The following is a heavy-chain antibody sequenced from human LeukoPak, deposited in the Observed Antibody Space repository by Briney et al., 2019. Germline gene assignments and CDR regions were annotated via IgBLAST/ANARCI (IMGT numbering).Heavy chain of an antibody. CDR1: GFTFSSNA. CDR2: ISGSGGST. J-gene: IGHJ4*02. D-gene: IGHD2-21*02. V-gene: IGHV3-23*01. Sequence: PGGSLRLSCAASGFTFSSNAMSWVRQAPGKGLEWVSAISGSGGSTYYADSVKGRFTISRDNSKNTLYLQMNSLRAEDTAVYYCATHPAYCGGDCYSDYWGQGTLVTVSS. CDR3: ATHPAYCGGDCYSDY.